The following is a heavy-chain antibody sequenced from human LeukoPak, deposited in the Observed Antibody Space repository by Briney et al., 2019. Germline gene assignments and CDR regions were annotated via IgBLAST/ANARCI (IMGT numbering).Heavy chain of an antibody. V-gene: IGHV1-2*02. CDR2: INPNTGAT. CDR1: EYTFTGYY. CDR3: ARDRVGSGWPRPYYFEI. J-gene: IGHJ4*02. D-gene: IGHD6-19*01. Sequence: ASVKVSCKPSEYTFTGYYLHWVRQAPGQGPEWMGWINPNTGATMYSQKFQGRVTMTRDTSVSTGYMELRSLTSDDSAVYYCARDRVGSGWPRPYYFEIWGQGTLVTVSS.